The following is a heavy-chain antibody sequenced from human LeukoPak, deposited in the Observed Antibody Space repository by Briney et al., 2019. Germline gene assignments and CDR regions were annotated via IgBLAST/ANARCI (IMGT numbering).Heavy chain of an antibody. J-gene: IGHJ4*02. CDR2: IYSGGTT. CDR1: GFTVSSNY. V-gene: IGHV3-66*01. D-gene: IGHD5-24*01. Sequence: GGSLRLSCAASGFTVSSNYMSWVRQAPGKGLEWVSVIYSGGTTYYADSVKGRFTISRDNSQNTIYLQMNSLRAEDTAVYYCARGRDGYDDYWGQGTLVTVSS. CDR3: ARGRDGYDDY.